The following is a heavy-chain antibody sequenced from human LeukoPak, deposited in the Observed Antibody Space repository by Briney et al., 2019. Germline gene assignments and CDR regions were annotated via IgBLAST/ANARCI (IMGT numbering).Heavy chain of an antibody. CDR3: ARGRMVRGVTWWFDP. V-gene: IGHV1-8*01. CDR1: GYTFTRYD. CDR2: MNPNSGNT. Sequence: GASVTVSCKASGYTFTRYDINWVRQATGQGREWMGWMNPNSGNTGYAQKFQGRVTMTRNTSISTAYMELSSLRSEDTAVYYCARGRMVRGVTWWFDPWGQGTLVTVSS. D-gene: IGHD3-10*01. J-gene: IGHJ5*02.